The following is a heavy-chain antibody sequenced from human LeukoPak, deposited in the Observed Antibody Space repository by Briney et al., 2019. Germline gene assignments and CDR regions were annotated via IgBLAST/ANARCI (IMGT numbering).Heavy chain of an antibody. CDR3: GKDLPRFDGSGSYYQGMDV. V-gene: IGHV3-9*01. Sequence: GRSLRLSCAASGFTFDDYAMHWVRHAPGKGLEWVSAISWNGGSIGYADSVKGRFTISRDNAKNSLYLQMNSLRAEDTALYYCGKDLPRFDGSGSYYQGMDVWGQGTTVTVSS. CDR2: ISWNGGSI. J-gene: IGHJ6*02. CDR1: GFTFDDYA. D-gene: IGHD3-10*01.